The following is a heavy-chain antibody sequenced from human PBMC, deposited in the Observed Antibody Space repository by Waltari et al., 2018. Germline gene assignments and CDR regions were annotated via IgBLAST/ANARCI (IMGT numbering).Heavy chain of an antibody. J-gene: IGHJ6*03. CDR3: ARVVKYYDSFGFPSDYMDV. D-gene: IGHD3-22*01. CDR2: IYHSGTT. Sequence: QVQLRESGPGLVKPSQTLSLTCSVSGGSVSSRLHYWSWIRQSPGKGLEWIGYIYHSGTTYYNPSLRGRLTLSVDTSNYQSSLKLTSVTAADTAVYYCARVVKYYDSFGFPSDYMDVWGKGTTVIVSS. V-gene: IGHV4-30-4*08. CDR1: GGSVSSRLHY.